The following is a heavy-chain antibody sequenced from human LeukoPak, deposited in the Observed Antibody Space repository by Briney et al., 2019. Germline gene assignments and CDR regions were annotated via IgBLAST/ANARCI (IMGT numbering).Heavy chain of an antibody. CDR2: IYSGGST. J-gene: IGHJ4*02. V-gene: IGHV3-66*01. Sequence: GGSLRLSCAASEFSVGSNYMTWVRQAPGKGLEWVSLIYSGGSTYYADSVKGRFTISRDNAKNSLYLQMNSLRDEDTAVHYCARDKVVGATFFDYWGQGTLVTVSS. CDR1: EFSVGSNY. CDR3: ARDKVVGATFFDY. D-gene: IGHD1-26*01.